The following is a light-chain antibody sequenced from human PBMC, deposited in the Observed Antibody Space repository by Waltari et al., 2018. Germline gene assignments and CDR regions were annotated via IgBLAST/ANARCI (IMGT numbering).Light chain of an antibody. Sequence: QSALTQPASVSGSPGQAITLSCTGSRIDVETYDFVPWYQRHPGKVPKLTIYDVNIRPSGVPDRFSGSKSGNTASLTISGLQAEDEAIYYCNSYTGSNTVVFGGGTKLTVL. CDR3: NSYTGSNTVV. J-gene: IGLJ2*01. CDR1: RIDVETYDF. V-gene: IGLV2-14*03. CDR2: DVN.